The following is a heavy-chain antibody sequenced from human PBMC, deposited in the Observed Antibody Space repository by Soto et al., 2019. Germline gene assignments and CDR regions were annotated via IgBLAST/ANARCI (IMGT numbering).Heavy chain of an antibody. V-gene: IGHV4-59*01. J-gene: IGHJ6*03. CDR1: GGSISSFY. CDR2: ISNSGNT. CDR3: ARASGTYYNLGGYYYYYYMDV. D-gene: IGHD3-10*01. Sequence: QVQLQESGPGLVKPSETLSLTCTVSGGSISSFYWTWIRQPPGKGLEWIGYISNSGNTNYNPSLKSRVTLSVDTSKNQFSLKLSSVTAADTAVYYCARASGTYYNLGGYYYYYYMDVWGKGTTVTVSS.